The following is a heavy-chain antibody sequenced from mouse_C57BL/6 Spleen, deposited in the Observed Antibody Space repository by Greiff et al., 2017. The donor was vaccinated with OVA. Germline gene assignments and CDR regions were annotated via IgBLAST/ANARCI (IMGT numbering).Heavy chain of an antibody. CDR2: INPNNGGT. Sequence: EVQLQQSGPELVKPGASVKISCKASGYTFTDYYMNWVKQSHGKSLEWIGDINPNNGGTSYNQKFKGKATLTVDKSSSTAYMELRSLTSEDSAVYYCARRDRYYFDYWGQGTTLTVSS. CDR3: ARRDRYYFDY. D-gene: IGHD3-3*01. V-gene: IGHV1-26*01. J-gene: IGHJ2*01. CDR1: GYTFTDYY.